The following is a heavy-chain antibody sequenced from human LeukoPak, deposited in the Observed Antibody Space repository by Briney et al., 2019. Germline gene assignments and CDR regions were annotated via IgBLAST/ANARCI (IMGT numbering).Heavy chain of an antibody. D-gene: IGHD5-18*01. CDR3: ARDEARGWLIRAFDI. J-gene: IGHJ3*02. V-gene: IGHV3-7*05. CDR2: IKQDGSDK. Sequence: PGGSLRLSCAASGFTFSSYSMNWVRQAPGKGLEWVANIKQDGSDKYYVDSVKGRFTISRDNAKNSLYLQMNSLRAEDTAVYYCARDEARGWLIRAFDIWGQGTMVTVSS. CDR1: GFTFSSYS.